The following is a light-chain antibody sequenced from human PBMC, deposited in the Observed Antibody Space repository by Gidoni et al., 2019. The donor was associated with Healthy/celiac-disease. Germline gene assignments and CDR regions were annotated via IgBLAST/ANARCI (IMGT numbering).Light chain of an antibody. J-gene: IGLJ3*02. V-gene: IGLV1-44*01. Sequence: QSVLTQPPSASGTPGQRVTISCSGSSSNIGSNTVNWYQQLPGPAPKLLIYSNNQRPSGVPDLFSGSKSCTSASLAISGLQSEDEADYYCAAWDDSLNGYWVFGGGTKLTVL. CDR2: SNN. CDR1: SSNIGSNT. CDR3: AAWDDSLNGYWV.